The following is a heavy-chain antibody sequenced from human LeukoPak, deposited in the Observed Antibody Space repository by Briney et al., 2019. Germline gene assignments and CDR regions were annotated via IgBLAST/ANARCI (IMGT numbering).Heavy chain of an antibody. V-gene: IGHV3-21*01. CDR3: ARGSIYSSSWYGAFDC. J-gene: IGHJ4*02. CDR2: ISSSSSYI. D-gene: IGHD6-13*01. Sequence: GGSLRLSCAASGFTFSTYSMNWVRQAPGKGLEWVSSISSSSSYIYYADSVKGRFTISRDHARSSLYLQMNSLRAEDTAVYFCARGSIYSSSWYGAFDCWGQGTLVTVSS. CDR1: GFTFSTYS.